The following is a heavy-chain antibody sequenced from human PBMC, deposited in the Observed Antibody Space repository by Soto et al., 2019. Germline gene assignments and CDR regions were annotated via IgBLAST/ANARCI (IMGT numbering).Heavy chain of an antibody. CDR3: ATSVNSAMAFDY. J-gene: IGHJ4*02. V-gene: IGHV1-46*01. CDR1: GYTFTHYY. D-gene: IGHD5-18*01. Sequence: GASVKVSCQASGYTFTHYYIHWVRQAPGQGLEWMGIINPNGGITTYAQKFRAGFTMTRDTSTSTVYLELSSLRSEDSAVYYCATSVNSAMAFDYWGQGTLVTGS. CDR2: INPNGGIT.